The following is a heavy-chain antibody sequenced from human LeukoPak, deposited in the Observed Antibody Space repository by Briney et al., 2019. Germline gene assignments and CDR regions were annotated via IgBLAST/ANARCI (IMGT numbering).Heavy chain of an antibody. J-gene: IGHJ3*02. V-gene: IGHV2-70*11. CDR2: IDWDDDK. CDR3: ARLYGSYSAWDAFDI. CDR1: GFSLSTSGMC. Sequence: SGPALVKPTQTLTLTCTFSGFSLSTSGMCVSWIRQPPGKALEWLARIDWDDDKYYSTSLKTRLTISKDTSKNQVVLTMTNMDPVDTATYYCARLYGSYSAWDAFDIWGQGTMVTVSS. D-gene: IGHD1-26*01.